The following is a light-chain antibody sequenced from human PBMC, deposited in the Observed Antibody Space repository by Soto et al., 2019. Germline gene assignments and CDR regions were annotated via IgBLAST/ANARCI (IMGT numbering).Light chain of an antibody. CDR3: QQRSILFP. CDR2: DAS. V-gene: IGKV3-11*01. CDR1: QSVSSY. J-gene: IGKJ3*01. Sequence: EIVLTQSPATLSLSPGERATLSCRASQSVSSYLAWYQQKPGQAPRLLIYDASNRATGIPARFSGSGSGTDFTLTISSLEPEDFAVYYCQQRSILFPFGPGTKVDI.